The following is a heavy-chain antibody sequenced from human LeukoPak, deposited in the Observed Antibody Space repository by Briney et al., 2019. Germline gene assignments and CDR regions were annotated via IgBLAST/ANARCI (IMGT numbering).Heavy chain of an antibody. D-gene: IGHD6-6*01. CDR2: ISSSSYI. CDR3: ARDLGGIAARHDWFDP. V-gene: IGHV3-21*01. J-gene: IGHJ5*02. Sequence: GGSLRLSCAASGFTFSSYSMNWVRQAPGKGLEWVSSISSSSYIYYADSVKGRFTISRDNAKNSLYLQMNSLRAEDTAVYYCARDLGGIAARHDWFDPWGQGTLVTVSS. CDR1: GFTFSSYS.